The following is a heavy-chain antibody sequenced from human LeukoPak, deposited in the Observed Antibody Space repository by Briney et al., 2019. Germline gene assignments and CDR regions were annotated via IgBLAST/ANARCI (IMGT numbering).Heavy chain of an antibody. Sequence: ASVKVSCKASGYTFTSYDINWVRQATGQGLEWMGWMNPNSGNTGYAQKFQGRVTMTRNTSISTAYMELSSLRSEDTAVYYCARRYYDILTGYYNYGMDVWGQGTTVTVSS. J-gene: IGHJ6*02. CDR3: ARRYYDILTGYYNYGMDV. CDR1: GYTFTSYD. V-gene: IGHV1-8*01. D-gene: IGHD3-9*01. CDR2: MNPNSGNT.